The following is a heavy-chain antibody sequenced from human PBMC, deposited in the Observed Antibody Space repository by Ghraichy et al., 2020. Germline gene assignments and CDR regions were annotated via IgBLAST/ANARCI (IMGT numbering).Heavy chain of an antibody. Sequence: LSLTCVVSGFTFSNYGMYWVRQAPGKGLEWVAVISYDGSGQYYADSVKGRFTISRDNSKDTVSLKLNGLRADDTAVYYCARGNRIFGKSIIGYLDYWGQGTLVTVSS. V-gene: IGHV3-30*03. D-gene: IGHD3-3*01. J-gene: IGHJ4*02. CDR3: ARGNRIFGKSIIGYLDY. CDR2: ISYDGSGQ. CDR1: GFTFSNYG.